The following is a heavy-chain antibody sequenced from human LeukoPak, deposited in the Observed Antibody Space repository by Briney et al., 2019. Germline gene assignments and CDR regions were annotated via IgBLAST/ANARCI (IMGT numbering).Heavy chain of an antibody. J-gene: IGHJ6*03. Sequence: GASVKVSCKASGGTFSSYAISWVRQAPGQGLEWMGGIIPIFGTANYAQKFQGRVTITTDESTSTAYMELSSLRSEDTAVYYCAKGAEEIWLLYYYYYMDVWGKGTTVTVSS. CDR1: GGTFSSYA. D-gene: IGHD5-24*01. CDR2: IIPIFGTA. CDR3: AKGAEEIWLLYYYYYMDV. V-gene: IGHV1-69*05.